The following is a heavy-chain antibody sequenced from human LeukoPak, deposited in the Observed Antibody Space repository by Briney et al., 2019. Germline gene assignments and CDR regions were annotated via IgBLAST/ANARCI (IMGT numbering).Heavy chain of an antibody. CDR3: AKDSPETYSSGWPSYFDY. CDR1: GFTFNSYI. V-gene: IGHV3-21*04. J-gene: IGHJ4*02. D-gene: IGHD6-19*01. CDR2: ISSTSSYI. Sequence: GGSLRLSCAASGFTFNSYIMNWVRQAPGKGLEWVSSISSTSSYIYYADSVKGRFTISRDNAKNTLYLQMNSLRAEDTAVYYCAKDSPETYSSGWPSYFDYWGQGTLVTVSS.